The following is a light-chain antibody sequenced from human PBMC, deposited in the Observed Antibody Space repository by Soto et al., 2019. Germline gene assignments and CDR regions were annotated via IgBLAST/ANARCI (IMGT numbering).Light chain of an antibody. J-gene: IGKJ2*02. Sequence: DIQLTQSPSFLSPSIGESVTITCRASQVISTSLAWYQVKPGKAPKLLIYAASTLESGVPSRFSATVSGTEFSLTITSLEPEDFAVYFCQQRGKWPSTFGPGTKVDI. V-gene: IGKV1-9*01. CDR3: QQRGKWPST. CDR2: AAS. CDR1: QVISTS.